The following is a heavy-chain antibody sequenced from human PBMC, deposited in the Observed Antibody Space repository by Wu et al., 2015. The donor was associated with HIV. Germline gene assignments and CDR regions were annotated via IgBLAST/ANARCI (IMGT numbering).Heavy chain of an antibody. V-gene: IGHV1-8*01. CDR1: GCTFTSYD. CDR2: MNPNSGNT. D-gene: IGHD3-16*02. CDR3: ARGYYVWGSYRYTQMLNP. J-gene: IGHJ5*02. Sequence: QVQLVQSGAEVKKPGASVKVSCKASGCTFTSYDINWVRQATGQGLEWVGWMNPNSGNTDYAQKFQGRVTMTRNTSISTAYMELSSLRSEDTAVYYCARGYYVWGSYRYTQMLNPWGQGTLVTVSS.